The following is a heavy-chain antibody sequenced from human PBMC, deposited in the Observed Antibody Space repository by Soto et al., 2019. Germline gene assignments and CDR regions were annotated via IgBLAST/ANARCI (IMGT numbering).Heavy chain of an antibody. CDR1: KVTAW. CDR3: GDLDGSYFGIDV. D-gene: IGHD3-10*01. Sequence: GSLRLSCGASKVTAWMSWVRQAPGKGLEWVGRIKSKAVGETIDYAAPVQGRFTISRDDSKDMVYLEMNSLKIEDTAVYSCGDLDGSYFGIDVWGQGTTVTVSS. J-gene: IGHJ6*02. V-gene: IGHV3-15*01. CDR2: IKSKAVGETI.